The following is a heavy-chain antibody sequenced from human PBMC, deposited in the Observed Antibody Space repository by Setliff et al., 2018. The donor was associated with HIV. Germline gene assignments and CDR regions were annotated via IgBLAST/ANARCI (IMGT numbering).Heavy chain of an antibody. J-gene: IGHJ4*02. D-gene: IGHD3-10*01. CDR3: ARHPTTGSVSDY. CDR2: IFYSGTT. Sequence: PSETLSLTCTVSGGSISSSSYYWGWIRQPPWKGLEWIARIFYSGTTYYNPSLKSRVTVSVDTSKNEFSLKLTSVTAADTAVYYCARHPTTGSVSDYWGQGTLVTVSS. CDR1: GGSISSSSYY. V-gene: IGHV4-39*01.